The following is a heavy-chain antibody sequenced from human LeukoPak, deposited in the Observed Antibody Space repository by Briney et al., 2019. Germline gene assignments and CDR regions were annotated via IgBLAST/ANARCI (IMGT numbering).Heavy chain of an antibody. J-gene: IGHJ5*02. CDR2: INHSGST. V-gene: IGHV4-30-2*01. CDR3: SRVVRIYGSGSRNWCDR. Sequence: SQTLSLTCAVSGGSISGGGYSWIWIRQPPGKGLEWIMNINHSGSTYYNPYLKSRVTISVDTTKYQLTLKLSSVAAADLALYYCSRVVRIYGSGSRNWCDRGDRGTLVTVS. CDR1: GGSISGGGYS. D-gene: IGHD3-10*01.